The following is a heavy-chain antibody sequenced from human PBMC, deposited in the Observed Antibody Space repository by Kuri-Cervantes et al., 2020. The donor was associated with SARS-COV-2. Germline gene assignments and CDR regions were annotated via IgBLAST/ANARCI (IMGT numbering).Heavy chain of an antibody. V-gene: IGHV4-61*05. CDR2: IYYSGST. CDR1: GGSISSSSYY. CDR3: ARKWELDYYYYGMDV. D-gene: IGHD1-26*01. J-gene: IGHJ6*02. Sequence: ESLKISCTVSGGSISSSSYYWGWIRQPPGKGLEWIGYIYYSGSTNYNPSLKSRVTISVDTSKNQFSLKLSSVTAADTAVYYCARKWELDYYYYGMDVWGQGTTVTVSS.